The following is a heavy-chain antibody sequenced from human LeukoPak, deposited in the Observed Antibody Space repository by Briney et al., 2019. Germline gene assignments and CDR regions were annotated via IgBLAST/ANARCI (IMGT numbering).Heavy chain of an antibody. Sequence: SETLSLTCTVSGGSISSSSYYWGWIRQPPGKGLEWIGSIYYSGSTYYNPSLKSRVTISVDTSKNQFSLKLSSVTAADTAVYYCASGDVPVDYYGMDVWGQGITVTVSS. J-gene: IGHJ6*02. CDR2: IYYSGST. CDR1: GGSISSSSYY. V-gene: IGHV4-39*01. CDR3: ASGDVPVDYYGMDV. D-gene: IGHD7-27*01.